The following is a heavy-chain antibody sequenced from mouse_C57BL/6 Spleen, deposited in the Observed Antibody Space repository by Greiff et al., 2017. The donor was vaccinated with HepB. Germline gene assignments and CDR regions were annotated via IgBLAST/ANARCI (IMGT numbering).Heavy chain of an antibody. V-gene: IGHV1-69*01. Sequence: QVQLQQPGAELVMPGASVKLSCKASGYTFTSYWMHWVKQRPGQGLEWIGEIDPSDSYTNYNQKFKGKSTLTVDQSSSTAYMQLSSLTSEDSAVYYGARCFSGDYAMDYWGQGTAVT. J-gene: IGHJ4*01. CDR3: ARCFSGDYAMDY. D-gene: IGHD1-3*01. CDR2: IDPSDSYT. CDR1: GYTFTSYW.